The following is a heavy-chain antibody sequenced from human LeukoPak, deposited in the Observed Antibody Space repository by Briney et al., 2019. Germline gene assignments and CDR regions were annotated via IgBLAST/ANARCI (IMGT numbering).Heavy chain of an antibody. V-gene: IGHV3-48*04. D-gene: IGHD5-24*01. J-gene: IGHJ5*02. Sequence: RGGSLRLSCEGSGFSLSTYSMTWARQTPGEGLEGVSYISSREIIYYADSVKGRFTISRDNAKNSLYLRMNSMRPEDTAVYYCARDVEAVIRGALHNWLDPWGQRTQVTVSS. CDR3: ARDVEAVIRGALHNWLDP. CDR2: ISSREII. CDR1: GFSLSTYS.